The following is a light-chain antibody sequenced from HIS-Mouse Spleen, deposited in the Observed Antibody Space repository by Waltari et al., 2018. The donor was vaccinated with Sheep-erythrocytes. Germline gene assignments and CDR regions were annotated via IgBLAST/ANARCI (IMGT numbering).Light chain of an antibody. J-gene: IGLJ3*02. CDR3: CSYAGSSTPWV. CDR2: EGS. Sequence: QSALTQPASVSGSPGQSITISCTGPSSDVGSHNLVPWYQQHPCKAPKLMIYEGSKRPSGVSNRFSGSKSGNTASLTISGLQAEDEADYYCCSYAGSSTPWVFGGGTKLTVL. CDR1: SSDVGSHNL. V-gene: IGLV2-23*01.